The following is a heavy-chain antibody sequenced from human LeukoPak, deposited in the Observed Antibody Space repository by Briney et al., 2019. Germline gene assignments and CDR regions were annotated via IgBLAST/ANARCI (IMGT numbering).Heavy chain of an antibody. V-gene: IGHV5-51*01. CDR3: ARSSSSSAKFDY. Sequence: GESLKISCKASGYSFTSYWIAWVRQMPGKGLEWMGIIYPGDSNTRYSPSFQGQVTISADKSISTAYLQWSSLKASDTAMYYCARSSSSSAKFDYWGQGTLVTVSS. D-gene: IGHD6-13*01. CDR1: GYSFTSYW. J-gene: IGHJ4*02. CDR2: IYPGDSNT.